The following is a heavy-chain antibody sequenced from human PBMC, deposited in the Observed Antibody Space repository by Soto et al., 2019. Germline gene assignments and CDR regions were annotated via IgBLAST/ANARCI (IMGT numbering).Heavy chain of an antibody. CDR3: ATVVPAGTTLGWFDP. Sequence: ASVKVSCKVSGYTLTELSMHWVRQAPGKGLEWMGGFDPEDGETIYAQKFQGRVTMTEDTSTDTAYMELSSLRSEDTAVYYCATVVPAGTTLGWFDPWGQGTLVTVSS. CDR1: GYTLTELS. V-gene: IGHV1-24*01. J-gene: IGHJ5*02. CDR2: FDPEDGET. D-gene: IGHD2-2*01.